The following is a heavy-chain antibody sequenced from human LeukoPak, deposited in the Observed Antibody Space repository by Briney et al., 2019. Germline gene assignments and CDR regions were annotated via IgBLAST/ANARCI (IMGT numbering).Heavy chain of an antibody. CDR2: IKKDGSEK. J-gene: IGHJ4*02. Sequence: GGSLRLSCAASGFTFSSHWMTWVRQAPGKGLEWVANIKKDGSEKYYVDSVRGRFTISRDNTKNSLFLQMNSLRADDTAVYFCARDSTWQLGYWGQGTLVTVSS. CDR1: GFTFSSHW. CDR3: ARDSTWQLGY. D-gene: IGHD5-12*01. V-gene: IGHV3-7*03.